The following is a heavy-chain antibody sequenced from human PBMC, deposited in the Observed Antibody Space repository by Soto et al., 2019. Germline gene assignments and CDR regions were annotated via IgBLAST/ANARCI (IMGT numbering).Heavy chain of an antibody. J-gene: IGHJ4*02. CDR3: AKGSASARPYYFDY. Sequence: EVQLLESGGGLVQPWGSLRLSCAASGFTFSNYVMNWVRQAPGKGLEWVSAISGSSTSTYLADSVRGRFTISRDNSKNTLYLQMNSLRAEDTAVYYCAKGSASARPYYFDYWGQGTLVTVSS. CDR1: GFTFSNYV. CDR2: ISGSSTST. D-gene: IGHD6-6*01. V-gene: IGHV3-23*01.